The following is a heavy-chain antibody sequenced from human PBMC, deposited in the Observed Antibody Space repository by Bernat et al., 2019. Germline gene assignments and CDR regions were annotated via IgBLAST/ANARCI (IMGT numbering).Heavy chain of an antibody. CDR2: IYSAGST. Sequence: EVQLVETGGGLIQPGGSLRLSCAASGFIVSTHYMSWVRQAPGKGLEWVSVIYSAGSTYYADSVHGRFSISRDISKNTVYLQMDSLRAEDTAVYFCAKEGRDIRDSYFDFWGRGTLVTVSS. CDR1: GFIVSTHY. D-gene: IGHD2-21*02. J-gene: IGHJ4*02. V-gene: IGHV3-53*02. CDR3: AKEGRDIRDSYFDF.